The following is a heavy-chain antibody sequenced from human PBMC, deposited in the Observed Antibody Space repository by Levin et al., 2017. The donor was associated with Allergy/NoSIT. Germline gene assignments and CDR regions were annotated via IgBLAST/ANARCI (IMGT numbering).Heavy chain of an antibody. CDR2: IYTSAII. D-gene: IGHD5-12*01. Sequence: PSETLSLTCTVSGDSISGYYWSWLRQPAGKGLEWIGRIYTSAIINYNPSLKSRATMSLDTSNNRFPLQLISVTAADTAVFYFSGEVEGYVGYERNFYYGMDVWGQGTTVTVSS. J-gene: IGHJ6*02. CDR1: GDSISGYY. V-gene: IGHV4-4*07. CDR3: SGEVEGYVGYERNFYYGMDV.